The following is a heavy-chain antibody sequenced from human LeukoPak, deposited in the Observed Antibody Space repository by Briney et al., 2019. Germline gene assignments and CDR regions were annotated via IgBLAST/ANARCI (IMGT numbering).Heavy chain of an antibody. J-gene: IGHJ6*03. CDR3: ARHFPGYYYTYMDV. CDR2: IYTSGST. V-gene: IGHV4-4*09. Sequence: PSETLSLTCSVSGCSISSYYWSWIRQPPGKGLEWIGYIYTSGSTNYHPSLKGRVTISEDTSKNQCSLKLSSVTAADPAVYYCARHFPGYYYTYMDVGGKGTTVTVS. CDR1: GCSISSYY.